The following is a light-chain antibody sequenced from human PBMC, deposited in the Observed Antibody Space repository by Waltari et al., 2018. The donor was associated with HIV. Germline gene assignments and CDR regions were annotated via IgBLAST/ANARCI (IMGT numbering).Light chain of an antibody. CDR3: CSYAGIHTHNSV. J-gene: IGLJ1*01. CDR1: SSNIGAGYD. Sequence: QSVLTQPPSVSGAPGQRVTISCTGSSSNIGAGYDVHWYQQLPGTAPKLLIYGNNIRPSGVPDRFSGSKSGTSASLTISGLQAEDEADYYCCSYAGIHTHNSVFGTGTKVTVL. CDR2: GNN. V-gene: IGLV1-40*01.